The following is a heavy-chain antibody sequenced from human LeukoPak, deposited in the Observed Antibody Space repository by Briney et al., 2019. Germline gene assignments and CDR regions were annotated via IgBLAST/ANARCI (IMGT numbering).Heavy chain of an antibody. D-gene: IGHD2-15*01. CDR1: GFTFSDYY. J-gene: IGHJ4*02. CDR2: ISSSSSYT. Sequence: GGSLRLSCAASGFTFSDYYMSWIRQAPGKGLEWVSYISSSSSYTNYADSVKGRFTISRDNSKNTLYLQVNSLRAEDTAVYYCAKEDCSGGTCFFDYWGQGTLVTVSS. V-gene: IGHV3-11*05. CDR3: AKEDCSGGTCFFDY.